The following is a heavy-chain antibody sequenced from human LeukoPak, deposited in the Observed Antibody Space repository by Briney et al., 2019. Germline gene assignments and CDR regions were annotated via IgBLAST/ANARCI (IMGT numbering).Heavy chain of an antibody. CDR1: RYTFTSYD. D-gene: IGHD3-22*01. V-gene: IGHV1-8*01. CDR3: ARVGYDSSGYYIHDY. J-gene: IGHJ4*02. CDR2: MNPNSGNT. Sequence: APVNVSCKASRYTFTSYDINWVRQATGQGLEWMGWMNPNSGNTGSAQKFQGRVSMTRNAPISTAYMELSSLRSEDTAVYYCARVGYDSSGYYIHDYWGQGTLVTVSS.